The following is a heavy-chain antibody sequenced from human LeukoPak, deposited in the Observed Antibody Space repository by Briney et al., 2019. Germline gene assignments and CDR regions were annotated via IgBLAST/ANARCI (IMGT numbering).Heavy chain of an antibody. J-gene: IGHJ4*02. CDR2: ISGSGGST. CDR3: ARDQPIVVVTAIHFDY. V-gene: IGHV3-23*01. Sequence: GGSLRLSCAASGFTFSSYAMSWVRQAPGKGLEWVSAISGSGGSTYYADSVKGRFTISRDNAKNSLYLQMNSLRAEDTAVYYCARDQPIVVVTAIHFDYWGQGTLVTVSS. D-gene: IGHD2-21*02. CDR1: GFTFSSYA.